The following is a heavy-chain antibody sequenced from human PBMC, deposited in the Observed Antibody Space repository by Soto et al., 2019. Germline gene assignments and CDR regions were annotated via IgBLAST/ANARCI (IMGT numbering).Heavy chain of an antibody. CDR1: GGSFSGYY. Sequence: LRETLSLTCAVYGGSFSGYYWSWIRQPPGKGLEWIGEINHSGSTNYNPSLKSRVTISVDTSKNQFSLKLSSVTAADTAVYYCARDRLHVSHNNPGGIVQEFYGMDVWGQGTTVTVSS. D-gene: IGHD2-8*01. J-gene: IGHJ6*02. CDR3: ARDRLHVSHNNPGGIVQEFYGMDV. V-gene: IGHV4-34*01. CDR2: INHSGST.